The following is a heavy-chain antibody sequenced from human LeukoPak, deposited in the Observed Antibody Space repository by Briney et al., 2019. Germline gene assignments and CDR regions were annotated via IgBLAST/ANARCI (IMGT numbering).Heavy chain of an antibody. D-gene: IGHD3-16*01. V-gene: IGHV3-13*04. Sequence: GGSLRLSCAASGFTFSSNDMHWVRQPTGKGLGWVSGIDSAGTTYYPGSAKGRLTISRENAKNSLYLQMNNLRAEDTAVYYCARGWGQGLKATFSYWGQGTLVTVSS. CDR2: IDSAGTT. CDR3: ARGWGQGLKATFSY. CDR1: GFTFSSND. J-gene: IGHJ4*02.